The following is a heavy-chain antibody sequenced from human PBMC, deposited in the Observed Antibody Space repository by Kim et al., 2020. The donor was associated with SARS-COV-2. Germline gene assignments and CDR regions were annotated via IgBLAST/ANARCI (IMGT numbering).Heavy chain of an antibody. D-gene: IGHD2-21*01. CDR2: ITPGGDT. Sequence: ASVKVSCKASGYTFTNYRVHWVRQAPGQRFEWMGRITPGGDTKYSQKFQDRVTITSDTSASTTSLEVSSLGSEDTAIYYCAKGAEISIPGAFDYWGQG. V-gene: IGHV1-3*01. CDR3: AKGAEISIPGAFDY. J-gene: IGHJ4*02. CDR1: GYTFTNYR.